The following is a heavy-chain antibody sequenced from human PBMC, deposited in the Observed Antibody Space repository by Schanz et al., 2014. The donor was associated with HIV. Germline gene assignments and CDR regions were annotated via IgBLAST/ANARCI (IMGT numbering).Heavy chain of an antibody. CDR2: ISTSNGNT. CDR1: GGTLISTYG. J-gene: IGHJ5*02. V-gene: IGHV1-18*01. Sequence: QVQLEQSGAEVTKPGASVKVSCTASGGTLISTYGFSWARQAPGQGLEWMGWISTSNGNTNYAQKFQGRVTMTTDTSTSTAYMELRSLRSDDTAVYYCAREKTTLNWFDPWGQGTLVTVSS. CDR3: AREKTTLNWFDP. D-gene: IGHD4-4*01.